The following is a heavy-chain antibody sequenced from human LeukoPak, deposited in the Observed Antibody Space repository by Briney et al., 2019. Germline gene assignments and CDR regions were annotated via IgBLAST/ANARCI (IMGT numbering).Heavy chain of an antibody. D-gene: IGHD3-3*01. CDR2: IYYSGST. CDR3: ASVADFWSGYFDY. Sequence: SQTLSLTCTVSGGSISGGGYYWSWIRQHPGKGLEWIGYIYYSGSTYYNPSLKSRVTISVDTSKNQFSLKLSSVTAADTVVYYCASVADFWSGYFDYWGQGTLVTVSS. CDR1: GGSISGGGYY. V-gene: IGHV4-31*03. J-gene: IGHJ4*02.